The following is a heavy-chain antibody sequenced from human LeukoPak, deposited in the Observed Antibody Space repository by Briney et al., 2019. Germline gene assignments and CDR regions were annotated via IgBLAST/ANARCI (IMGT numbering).Heavy chain of an antibody. CDR2: IYPADSDT. CDR3: ARRENDYGDKGDAFDI. Sequence: GESLKISCKGSGYSFTSYWIGWVRQMPGKGLEWMGIIYPADSDTRYSPSFLGQVTISADKSISTAYLQWSSLKALDTAMYYCARRENDYGDKGDAFDIWGQGTMVTVSS. CDR1: GYSFTSYW. J-gene: IGHJ3*02. V-gene: IGHV5-51*01. D-gene: IGHD4-17*01.